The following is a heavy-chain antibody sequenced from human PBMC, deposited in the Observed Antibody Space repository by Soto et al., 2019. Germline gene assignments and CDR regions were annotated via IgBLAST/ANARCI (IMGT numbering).Heavy chain of an antibody. CDR3: ARDEYQLLSSVSWFDS. D-gene: IGHD2-2*01. V-gene: IGHV4-30-4*01. J-gene: IGHJ5*01. Sequence: SETLSLTCTVSGGSISYDSYWSWIRQTPGKGLEWIGYIYHTGNTYYNPSLRSRVSISVDKSKSQFSLKLISVTAADTAVYFCARDEYQLLSSVSWFDSWGQGTLVTVSS. CDR2: IYHTGNT. CDR1: GGSISYDSY.